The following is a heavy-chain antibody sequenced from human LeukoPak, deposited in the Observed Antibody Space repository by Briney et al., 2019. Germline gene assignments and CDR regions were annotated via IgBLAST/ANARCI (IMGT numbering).Heavy chain of an antibody. D-gene: IGHD4-17*01. CDR3: AKDRGGAYGDYVGFFDY. V-gene: IGHV3-30*18. CDR2: ISYDGSNK. Sequence: PGGSLRLSCATSGFTFSNAWMSWVRQAPGKGLEWVAVISYDGSNKYYADSVKGRFTISRDNSKNTLHVQMNSLRAEDTAVYYCAKDRGGAYGDYVGFFDYWGQGTLVTVSS. J-gene: IGHJ4*02. CDR1: GFTFSNAW.